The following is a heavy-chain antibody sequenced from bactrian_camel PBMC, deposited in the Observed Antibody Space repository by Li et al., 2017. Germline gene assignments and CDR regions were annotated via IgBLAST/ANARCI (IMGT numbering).Heavy chain of an antibody. V-gene: IGHV3S25*01. J-gene: IGHJ4*01. Sequence: QLVESGGDSVEAGGSLKLSRVESSYTYATMCMAWFRQVPGKEREWVAGINSAGGTTYYAESVKGRFTMSRDNAKNTLYLQITSLKTEDTGVYYCATMEGTGFSKYWGQGTQVTVS. CDR1: SYTYATMC. CDR3: ATMEGTGFSKY. D-gene: IGHD5*01. CDR2: INSAGGTT.